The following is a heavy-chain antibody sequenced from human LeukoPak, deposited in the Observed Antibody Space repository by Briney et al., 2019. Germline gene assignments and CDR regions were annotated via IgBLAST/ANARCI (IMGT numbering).Heavy chain of an antibody. J-gene: IGHJ6*02. V-gene: IGHV3-7*03. D-gene: IGHD3-16*01. Sequence: GGSLRLSCAASGFTFSSYWNNWARQAPGKGLEWVASINHNGNVNYYVDSVKGRFTISRDNAKNSLYLQMSNLRAEDTAVYFCARGGGLDVWGQGATVTVSS. CDR2: INHNGNVN. CDR1: GFTFSSYW. CDR3: ARGGGLDV.